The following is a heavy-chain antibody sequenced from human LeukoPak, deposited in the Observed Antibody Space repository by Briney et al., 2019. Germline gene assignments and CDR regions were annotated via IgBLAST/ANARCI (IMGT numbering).Heavy chain of an antibody. D-gene: IGHD3-22*01. J-gene: IGHJ4*01. CDR1: GYTFTDYY. CDR3: ASLAHFDGSTYYPDF. V-gene: IGHV1-2*02. Sequence: ASVKVSCKASGYTFTDYYLHWLRQAPGQGLEWMGWMHPDSGGTNYAQNFQGRVTMTRDTSITTAYMELSRLTSDDTAVYYCASLAHFDGSTYYPDFWGQGTLVTVSS. CDR2: MHPDSGGT.